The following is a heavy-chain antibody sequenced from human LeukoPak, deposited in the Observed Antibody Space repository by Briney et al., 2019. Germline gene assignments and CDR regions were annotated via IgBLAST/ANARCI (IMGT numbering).Heavy chain of an antibody. V-gene: IGHV1-46*01. CDR1: GYTFTSYY. J-gene: IGHJ4*02. CDR3: AGPRLGFSGSYEGGLGY. Sequence: ASVTVSFKASGYTFTSYYMHWVRQAPGQGREWMGIINPSGGSTSYAQKFQGRVTMTRDTSTSTVYMELSSLRSEDTAVYYCAGPRLGFSGSYEGGLGYWGQGTLVTVSS. CDR2: INPSGGST. D-gene: IGHD1-26*01.